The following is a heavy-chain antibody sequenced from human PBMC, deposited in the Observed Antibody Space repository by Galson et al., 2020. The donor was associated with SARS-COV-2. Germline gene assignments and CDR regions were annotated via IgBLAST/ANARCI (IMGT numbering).Heavy chain of an antibody. Sequence: ASVKVSCKASGYTFTSYYMHWVRQAPGQGLEWMGIINPSGGSTSYAQKFQGRVTMTRDTSTSTVYMELSSLRSEDTAVYYCARVVTGGSYRQDDYYYGMDVWGQGTTVTVSS. CDR1: GYTFTSYY. CDR3: ARVVTGGSYRQDDYYYGMDV. J-gene: IGHJ6*02. D-gene: IGHD1-26*01. V-gene: IGHV1-46*03. CDR2: INPSGGST.